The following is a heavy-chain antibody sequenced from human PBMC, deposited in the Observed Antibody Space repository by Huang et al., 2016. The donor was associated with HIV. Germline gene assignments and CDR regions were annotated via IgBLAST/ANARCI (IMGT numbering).Heavy chain of an antibody. CDR2: IKSKTDGGTT. CDR1: GFTFSNAW. D-gene: IGHD4-17*01. Sequence: EVQLVESGGGLVKPGGSLRLSCAASGFTFSNAWMSWVRQAPGKGLEWVGRIKSKTDGGTTDYAASVKGRFTISRDDSKNTLYLQMNTLKTEDTAVYYCTTDRDYGDYVADAFDIWGQGTMVTVSS. V-gene: IGHV3-15*01. CDR3: TTDRDYGDYVADAFDI. J-gene: IGHJ3*02.